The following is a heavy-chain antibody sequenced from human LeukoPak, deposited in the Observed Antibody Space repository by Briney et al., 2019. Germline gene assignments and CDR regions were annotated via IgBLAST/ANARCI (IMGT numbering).Heavy chain of an antibody. CDR3: ARHSGSGSYYFDY. V-gene: IGHV3-7*01. Sequence: GGSLRLSCAASGFTFSSYWMSWVRQAPGKGLEWVANIKQDGSEKYYVDSVKGRFTISRDNAKNSLYLQMNSLRAEDTAVYYCARHSGSGSYYFDYWGQGTLVTVSP. J-gene: IGHJ4*02. D-gene: IGHD3-10*01. CDR1: GFTFSSYW. CDR2: IKQDGSEK.